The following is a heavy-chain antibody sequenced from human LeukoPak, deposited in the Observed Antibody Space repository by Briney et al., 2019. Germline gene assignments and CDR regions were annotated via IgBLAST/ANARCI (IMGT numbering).Heavy chain of an antibody. CDR3: TRAPWEQQLVSGPFGY. CDR1: GFTFSSYA. V-gene: IGHV3-30-3*01. CDR2: ISYDGSNK. D-gene: IGHD6-13*01. J-gene: IGHJ4*02. Sequence: PGRSLRLSCAASGFTFSSYAMHWVRQAPGKGLEWVAVISYDGSNKYYADSVKGRFTISRDNSKNTLYLQMNSLRAEDTAVYYCTRAPWEQQLVSGPFGYWGQGTLVTVSS.